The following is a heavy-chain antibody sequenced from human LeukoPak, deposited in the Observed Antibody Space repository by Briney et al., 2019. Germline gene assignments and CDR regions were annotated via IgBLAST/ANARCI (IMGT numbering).Heavy chain of an antibody. Sequence: SETLSLTCTVSGGSISNYHWSWMRQPPGKGLEWIGYVDYSGSTNYSPSLKSRISISVDTSKNQFSLKLRSVTAADTAVYYCTRLQDSDTAYVDCWGQGTLVTVSS. J-gene: IGHJ4*02. CDR2: VDYSGST. D-gene: IGHD2-15*01. CDR1: GGSISNYH. V-gene: IGHV4-59*01. CDR3: TRLQDSDTAYVDC.